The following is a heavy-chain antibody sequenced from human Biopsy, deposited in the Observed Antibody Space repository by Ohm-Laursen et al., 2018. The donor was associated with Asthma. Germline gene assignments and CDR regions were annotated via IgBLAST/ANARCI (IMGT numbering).Heavy chain of an antibody. J-gene: IGHJ2*01. CDR1: GDAMSTSGSY. CDR3: ARAVSSSSYWYFDL. D-gene: IGHD6-6*01. Sequence: SVTLSLTCIVSGDAMSTSGSYWGWIRQSPGKGVEWIGSIYYSGRTYYNPSMESRVTKSADTSKNHFSRKVTSVTAADTAVYYCARAVSSSSYWYFDLWGRGDLVTVSS. V-gene: IGHV4-39*02. CDR2: IYYSGRT.